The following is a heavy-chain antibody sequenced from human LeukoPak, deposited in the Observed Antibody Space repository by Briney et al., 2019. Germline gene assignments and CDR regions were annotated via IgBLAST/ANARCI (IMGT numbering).Heavy chain of an antibody. CDR2: VFFVGTT. V-gene: IGHV4-39*07. J-gene: IGHJ6*03. D-gene: IGHD1-14*01. Sequence: SETLSLTCNVSGASITTTSLYWGWIRQPPGKALEWIGSVFFVGTTHYNPSLKSRVTISVDTSKNQFSLKLSSVTAADTAVYYCARFPGGAEYRHYYYMDVWGKGTTVTVSS. CDR1: GASITTTSLY. CDR3: ARFPGGAEYRHYYYMDV.